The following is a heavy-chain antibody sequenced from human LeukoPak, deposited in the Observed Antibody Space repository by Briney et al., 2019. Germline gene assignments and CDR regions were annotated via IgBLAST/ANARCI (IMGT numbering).Heavy chain of an antibody. D-gene: IGHD2-2*01. CDR1: GYTLTELS. J-gene: IGHJ4*02. Sequence: ASVKVSCKVSGYTLTELSMHWVRQAPGKGLEWMGGFDPEDGETIYAQKFQGRVTMTEDTSTDTAYMELSSLRSEDTAVYYCAFPTWTRAGYYLDYWGQGTLVTVSS. V-gene: IGHV1-24*01. CDR2: FDPEDGET. CDR3: AFPTWTRAGYYLDY.